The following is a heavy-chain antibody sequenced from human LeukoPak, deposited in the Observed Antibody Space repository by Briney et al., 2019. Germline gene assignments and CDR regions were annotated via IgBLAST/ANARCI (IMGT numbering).Heavy chain of an antibody. CDR1: GGSISSYY. CDR2: IYYSGST. V-gene: IGHV4-59*12. CDR3: ARAVDTDPYYFDY. D-gene: IGHD5-18*01. J-gene: IGHJ4*02. Sequence: SETLSLTCTVSGGSISSYYWSWIRQPPGKGLEWIGYIYYSGSTNYNPSLKSRVTISVDTSKNQFSLKLSSVTAADTAVYYCARAVDTDPYYFDYWGQGTLVTVSS.